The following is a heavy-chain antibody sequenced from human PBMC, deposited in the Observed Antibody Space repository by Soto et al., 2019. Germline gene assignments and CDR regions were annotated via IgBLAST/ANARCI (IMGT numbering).Heavy chain of an antibody. Sequence: GGSLRLSCAASGFTFDDYAMHWVRQAPGKGLEWVSGISWNSGSIGYADSVKGRFTISRDNAKNSLYLQMNSLRAEDTALYYCAKDIRDGQLVPSFDYWGQGTLVTVSS. CDR3: AKDIRDGQLVPSFDY. V-gene: IGHV3-9*01. D-gene: IGHD6-6*01. J-gene: IGHJ4*02. CDR2: ISWNSGSI. CDR1: GFTFDDYA.